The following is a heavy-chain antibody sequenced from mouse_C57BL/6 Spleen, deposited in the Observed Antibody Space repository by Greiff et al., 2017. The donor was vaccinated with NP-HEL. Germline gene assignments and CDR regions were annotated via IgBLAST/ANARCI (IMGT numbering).Heavy chain of an antibody. D-gene: IGHD4-1*01. CDR1: GFTFSSYA. V-gene: IGHV5-4*03. J-gene: IGHJ3*01. CDR3: SSADNWDEGFAY. Sequence: EVKLMESGGGLVKPGGSLKLSCAASGFTFSSYAMSWVRQTPEKRLEWVATISAGGSYPYYPENVQGRFTISRDNAKNNLYLQMSHLKSEDTAMYYCSSADNWDEGFAYWGQGTLVTVSA. CDR2: ISAGGSYP.